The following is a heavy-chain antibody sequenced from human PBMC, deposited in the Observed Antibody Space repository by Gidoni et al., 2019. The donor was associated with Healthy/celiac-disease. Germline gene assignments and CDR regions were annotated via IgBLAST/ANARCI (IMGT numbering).Heavy chain of an antibody. D-gene: IGHD3-3*01. CDR1: GFTFSSYA. CDR2: ISGSGGST. Sequence: EVQLLESGGGLVQPGGSLRLSCAASGFTFSSYAMSWVGQAPGKGLEWVSAISGSGGSTYYADSVKGRFTISRDNSKNTLYLQMNSLRAEDTAVYYCAKDAQSTIFGVVIYYYYYMDVWGKGTTVTVSS. CDR3: AKDAQSTIFGVVIYYYYYMDV. J-gene: IGHJ6*03. V-gene: IGHV3-23*01.